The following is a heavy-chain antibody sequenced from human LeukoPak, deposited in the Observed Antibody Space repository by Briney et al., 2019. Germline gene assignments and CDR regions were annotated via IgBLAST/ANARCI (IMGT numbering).Heavy chain of an antibody. CDR3: ARGTGYYYDDAFDI. J-gene: IGHJ3*02. V-gene: IGHV3-7*01. D-gene: IGHD3-22*01. CDR2: IKQDGSEK. Sequence: PGGSLRLPCAASGFTFSSYWMSWVRQAPGKGLEWVANIKQDGSEKYYVDSVEGRFTISRDNAKNSLYLQMNSLRAEDTAVYYCARGTGYYYDDAFDIWGQGTMVTVSS. CDR1: GFTFSSYW.